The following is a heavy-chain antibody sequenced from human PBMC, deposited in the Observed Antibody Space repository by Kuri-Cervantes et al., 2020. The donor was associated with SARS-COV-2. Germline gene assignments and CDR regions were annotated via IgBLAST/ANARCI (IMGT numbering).Heavy chain of an antibody. V-gene: IGHV3-23*01. Sequence: GESLKISCAASGFTFSSYGMHWVRQAPGKGLEWVSAISGSGGSTYYADSVKGRFTISRDNSKNTLYLQMNSLRAEDTAVYYCAKSGNSYGYCDYWGQGTLVTVSS. CDR2: ISGSGGST. CDR3: AKSGNSYGYCDY. J-gene: IGHJ4*02. CDR1: GFTFSSYG. D-gene: IGHD5-18*01.